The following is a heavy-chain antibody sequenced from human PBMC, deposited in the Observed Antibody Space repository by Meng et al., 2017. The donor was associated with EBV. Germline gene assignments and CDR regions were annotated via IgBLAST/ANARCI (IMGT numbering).Heavy chain of an antibody. CDR3: VRGPPVGVPGPGDY. J-gene: IGHJ4*02. D-gene: IGHD2-21*01. CDR2: INVGVGYT. CDR1: GYAFNSYI. Sequence: QAEFVQCGAEVKNPGASGNVSCKASGYAFNSYILHWVRQAPGQRLEWMGWINVGVGYTKYSQKFQGRVTISSDTSATTGYMELSSLRSEDTAVYYCVRGPPVGVPGPGDYWGQGTLVTVSS. V-gene: IGHV1-3*01.